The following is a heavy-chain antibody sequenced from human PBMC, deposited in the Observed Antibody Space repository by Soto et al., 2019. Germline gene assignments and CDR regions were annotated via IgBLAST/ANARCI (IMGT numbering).Heavy chain of an antibody. D-gene: IGHD3-10*01. CDR2: VSAGGDMT. CDR3: ARGDRGGSGSPASYYYSGLDV. Sequence: DVQLLESGGHLVQPGGSLRLFCAASGFTFSSYAMSWVRQAPGKGLEWVSRVSAGGDMTYYSDSVKGRFTISRDNSNNALFLQMNSLIIEDTALYYCARGDRGGSGSPASYYYSGLDVWGQGTTVTVS. J-gene: IGHJ6*02. CDR1: GFTFSSYA. V-gene: IGHV3-23*01.